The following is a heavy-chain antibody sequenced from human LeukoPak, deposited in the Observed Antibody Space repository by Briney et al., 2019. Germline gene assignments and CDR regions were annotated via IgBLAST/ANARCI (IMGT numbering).Heavy chain of an antibody. CDR2: INPNSGGT. D-gene: IGHD2-15*01. CDR3: ASCGSCYSSYYYMDV. J-gene: IGHJ6*03. V-gene: IGHV1-2*02. CDR1: GYTFTGYY. Sequence: ASVEVSCKASGYTFTGYYMHWVRQAPGQGLEWMGWINPNSGGTNYAQKFQGRVTMTRDTSISTAYMELSRLRSDDTAVYYCASCGSCYSSYYYMDVWGKGTTVTVSS.